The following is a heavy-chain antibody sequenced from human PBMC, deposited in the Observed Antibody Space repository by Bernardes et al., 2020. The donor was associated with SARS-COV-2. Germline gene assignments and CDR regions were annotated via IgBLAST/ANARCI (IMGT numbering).Heavy chain of an antibody. CDR2: IYYRGST. CDR1: GGSISTNY. V-gene: IGHV4-59*12. CDR3: ASSAIGDSSGYYYEVLDY. D-gene: IGHD3-22*01. J-gene: IGHJ4*02. Sequence: SETLSLTCTVSGGSISTNYWSWIRQSPRRGLEWIGYIYYRGSTNYNPSLKSRVTISVDTSKSQFSLRLSSVTAADTAVYYCASSAIGDSSGYYYEVLDYWGQGTLVTVSS.